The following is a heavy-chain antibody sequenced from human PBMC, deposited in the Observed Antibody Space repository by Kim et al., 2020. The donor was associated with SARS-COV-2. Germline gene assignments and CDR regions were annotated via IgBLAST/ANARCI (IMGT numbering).Heavy chain of an antibody. V-gene: IGHV1-69*13. CDR1: GGTFSSYA. CDR2: IIPIFGTA. J-gene: IGHJ2*01. D-gene: IGHD6-13*01. Sequence: SVKVSCKASGGTFSSYAISWVRQAPGQGLEWMGGIIPIFGTANYAQKFQGRVTITADESTSTAYMELSSLRSEDTAVYYCARVPVAAAGTFYWYFDLWGRGTLVTVSS. CDR3: ARVPVAAAGTFYWYFDL.